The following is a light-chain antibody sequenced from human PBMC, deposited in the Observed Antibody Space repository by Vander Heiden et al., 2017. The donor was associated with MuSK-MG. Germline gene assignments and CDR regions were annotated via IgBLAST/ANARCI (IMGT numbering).Light chain of an antibody. CDR1: SSNIGAGYD. CDR2: AYS. V-gene: IGLV1-40*01. J-gene: IGLJ1*01. Sequence: QSVLTQPPSVSGAPGQRVTISCTGSSSNIGAGYDVNRYQQLPGTAPKLLIYAYSNRPSGVPGRFSGSKSGTSASLAITGLQAEDEADYYCQSYDSSLDAYVFGTGTKVAVL. CDR3: QSYDSSLDAYV.